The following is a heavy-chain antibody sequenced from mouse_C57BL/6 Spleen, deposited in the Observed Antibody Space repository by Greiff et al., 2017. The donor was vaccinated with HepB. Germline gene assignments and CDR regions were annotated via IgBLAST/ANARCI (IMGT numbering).Heavy chain of an antibody. CDR2: IHPSDSDT. CDR3: GNLAQATLAMDY. Sequence: VQLQQPGAELVKPGASVKVSCKASGYTFTSYWMHWVKQRPGQGLEWIGRIHPSDSDTNYNQKFKGKATLTVDKSSSTAYMQLSSLTSEDSAVYYCGNLAQATLAMDYLGQGTSVTVSS. J-gene: IGHJ4*01. V-gene: IGHV1-74*01. CDR1: GYTFTSYW. D-gene: IGHD3-2*02.